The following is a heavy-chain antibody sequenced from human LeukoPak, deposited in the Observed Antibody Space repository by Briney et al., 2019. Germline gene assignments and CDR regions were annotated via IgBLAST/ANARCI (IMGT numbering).Heavy chain of an antibody. CDR2: IKQDGSEK. J-gene: IGHJ3*02. D-gene: IGHD1-26*01. Sequence: PGGSLRLSCAASGLTLSSYWMSWVRQAPGKGLEWVANIKQDGSEKYYVDSVKGRFTISRDNAKNSLYLQMNSLRAEDTAVYYCARDIGASGIWGQGTMVTVSS. V-gene: IGHV3-7*04. CDR3: ARDIGASGI. CDR1: GLTLSSYW.